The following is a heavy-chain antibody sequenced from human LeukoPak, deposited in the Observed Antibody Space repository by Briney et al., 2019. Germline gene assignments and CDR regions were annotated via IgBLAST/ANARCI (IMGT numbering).Heavy chain of an antibody. CDR1: GFTFSSYW. V-gene: IGHV3-7*03. J-gene: IGHJ4*02. Sequence: GGSLRLSCAASGFTFSSYWMSWVRQAPGKGLEWVANIKQDGSEKYYVDSVKGRFTISRDNSKNTLYLQMNSLRAEDTAVYYCAKYAAVAGWTYGYWGQGTLVTVSS. D-gene: IGHD6-19*01. CDR3: AKYAAVAGWTYGY. CDR2: IKQDGSEK.